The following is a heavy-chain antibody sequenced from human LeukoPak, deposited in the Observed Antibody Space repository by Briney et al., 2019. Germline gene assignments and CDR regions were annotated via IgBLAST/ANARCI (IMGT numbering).Heavy chain of an antibody. Sequence: GASVKVSSKTSGYTFTDYYIHWVRQAPGQGLEWMGWINPNSGETKYAQKFQGRVTMTGDTSISTAYMELSRLTSDDTAVYYCARDRDYSNTERGFDYWGQGTLVTVSS. J-gene: IGHJ4*02. V-gene: IGHV1-2*02. CDR3: ARDRDYSNTERGFDY. CDR2: INPNSGET. CDR1: GYTFTDYY. D-gene: IGHD4-11*01.